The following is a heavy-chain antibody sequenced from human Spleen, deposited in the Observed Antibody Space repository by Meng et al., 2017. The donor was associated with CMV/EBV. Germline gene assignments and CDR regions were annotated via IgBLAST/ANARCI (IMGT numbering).Heavy chain of an antibody. J-gene: IGHJ5*02. CDR2: INHSGST. V-gene: IGHV4-34*01. Sequence: SETLSLTCTVYGGSFSGYYWSWIRQPPGKGLEWIGEINHSGSTNYNPSLKSQVTISVDTSKNQFSLKLSSVTAADTAVYYCARETSDCSTTSCSVPFDPWGQGTLVTVSS. D-gene: IGHD2-2*01. CDR1: GGSFSGYY. CDR3: ARETSDCSTTSCSVPFDP.